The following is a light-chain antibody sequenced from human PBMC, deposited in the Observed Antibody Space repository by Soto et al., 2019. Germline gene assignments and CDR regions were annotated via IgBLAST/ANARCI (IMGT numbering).Light chain of an antibody. CDR2: AAS. V-gene: IGKV1-39*01. CDR3: QQANSFPPWT. J-gene: IGKJ1*01. CDR1: QSISNH. Sequence: DIQMTQSPSSLSASVEDRVIITCRASQSISNHLNWYQQKPGKAPKLLIYAASSLQSGVPSRFSGSGSGTDFTLTISSLQPEDFATYYCQQANSFPPWTFGQGTKVDI.